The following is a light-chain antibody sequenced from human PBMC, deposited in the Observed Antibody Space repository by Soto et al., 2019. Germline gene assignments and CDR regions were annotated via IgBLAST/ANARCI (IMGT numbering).Light chain of an antibody. Sequence: EIVSPRSHGTRSLTPGDRGSKSCRASQSVSNNYLAWYKQKPGQAPRLLIYGASNRATGIPDRFSGSGSGTESTLTISRLAPEEFAVYYCLQYGSTGTCGQGTKVDIK. J-gene: IGKJ1*01. CDR2: GAS. V-gene: IGKV3-20*01. CDR1: QSVSNNY. CDR3: LQYGSTGT.